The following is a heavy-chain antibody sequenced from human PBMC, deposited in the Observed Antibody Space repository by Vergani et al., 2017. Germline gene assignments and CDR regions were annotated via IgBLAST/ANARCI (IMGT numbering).Heavy chain of an antibody. CDR3: ARSSGYYSYYLDF. CDR1: GGTFSSYA. D-gene: IGHD3-22*01. V-gene: IGHV1-69*18. J-gene: IGHJ4*02. Sequence: VQLVESGAAVKKPGSSVKVSCKASGGTFSSYAISWVRQAPGQGLEWMGRIIPIFGTTSYAQKFQGRVTILADESTSTAYMELSSLRSEDTAVYYCARSSGYYSYYLDFWGQGTLVTVSP. CDR2: IIPIFGTT.